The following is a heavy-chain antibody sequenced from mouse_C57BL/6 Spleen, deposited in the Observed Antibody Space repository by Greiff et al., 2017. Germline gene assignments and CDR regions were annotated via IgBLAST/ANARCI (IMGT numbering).Heavy chain of an antibody. Sequence: EVQLQQSGAELVKPGASVKLSCTASGFNIKDYYMHWVKQRTEPGLEWIGRIAPEDGENKYAPKFQGKANITADTSSNTAYLKLSILTSEDTAVYYCARLTGTLAYYWGQGTTLTVSS. J-gene: IGHJ2*01. V-gene: IGHV14-2*01. CDR2: IAPEDGEN. CDR1: GFNIKDYY. CDR3: ARLTGTLAYY. D-gene: IGHD4-1*01.